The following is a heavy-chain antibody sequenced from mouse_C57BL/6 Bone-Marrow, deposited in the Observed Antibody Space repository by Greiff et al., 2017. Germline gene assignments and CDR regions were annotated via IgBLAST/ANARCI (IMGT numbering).Heavy chain of an antibody. CDR1: GFTFSSYA. Sequence: EVKLVESGEGLVKPGGSLKLSCAASGFTFSSYAMSWVRQTPEKRLEWVAYISSGGDYIYYADTVKGRFTISRDNARNTLYLQMSSLKSEDTAMYYCTRGGITTQYYCDYWGQGHTLTVSS. J-gene: IGHJ2*01. CDR3: TRGGITTQYYCDY. V-gene: IGHV5-9-1*02. D-gene: IGHD2-4*01. CDR2: ISSGGDYI.